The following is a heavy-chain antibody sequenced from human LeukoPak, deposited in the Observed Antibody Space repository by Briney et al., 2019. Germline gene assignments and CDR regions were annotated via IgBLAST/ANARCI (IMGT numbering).Heavy chain of an antibody. CDR1: GFTFSGFT. CDR3: AKGGGWLYYFDY. J-gene: IGHJ4*02. Sequence: GGSLSLSCAASGFTFSGFTLNWVRPAPGKGLEWVSGISGRDSSPYYADSVKGRFTISRDNSKNTVFLQLNSLRAEDTAVYYCAKGGGWLYYFDYWGQGTLVTVSS. V-gene: IGHV3-23*01. CDR2: ISGRDSSP. D-gene: IGHD4-23*01.